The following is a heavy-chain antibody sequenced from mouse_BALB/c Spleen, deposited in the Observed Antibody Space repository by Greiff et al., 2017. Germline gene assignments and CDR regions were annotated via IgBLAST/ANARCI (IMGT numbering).Heavy chain of an antibody. CDR1: GYTFTSYW. CDR3: TRRKEGFAY. V-gene: IGHV1S22*01. Sequence: LKQPGSELVRPGASVKLSCKASGYTFTSYWMHWVKQRPGQGLEWIGNIYPGSGSTNYDEKFKSKATLTVDTSSSTAYMQLSSLTSEDSAVYYCTRRKEGFAYWGQGTLVTVSA. CDR2: IYPGSGST. J-gene: IGHJ3*01.